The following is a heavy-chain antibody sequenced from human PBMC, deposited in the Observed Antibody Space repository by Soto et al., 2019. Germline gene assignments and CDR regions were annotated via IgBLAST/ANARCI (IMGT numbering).Heavy chain of an antibody. CDR2: IKSKTDGGTI. V-gene: IGHV3-15*01. J-gene: IGHJ6*02. CDR3: TTHTRDVVAGYYYGMDV. Sequence: KPGGSLRLSCAASGFTFSNAWMSWVRQAPGKGLEWVGHIKSKTDGGTIDYAAPVKGRFSISRDDSKNTLYLQMNSLKTEDTAVYYCTTHTRDVVAGYYYGMDVWGLGTTLTVSS. D-gene: IGHD5-12*01. CDR1: GFTFSNAW.